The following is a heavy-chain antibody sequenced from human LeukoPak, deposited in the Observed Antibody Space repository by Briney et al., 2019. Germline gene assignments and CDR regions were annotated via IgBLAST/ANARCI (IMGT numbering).Heavy chain of an antibody. CDR1: GATLSNTDFY. D-gene: IGHD3-9*01. J-gene: IGHJ4*02. CDR2: IYYSGST. Sequence: SGTLSLTCTASGATLSNTDFYWGWIRQPPGKGLQWIGNIYYSGSTYNNPSLSSRVSMSVDTSRNQFSLKMTSVTAADTAVYYCARLTKGRYFDYIFDYWGQGTLFTVST. CDR3: ARLTKGRYFDYIFDY. V-gene: IGHV4-39*01.